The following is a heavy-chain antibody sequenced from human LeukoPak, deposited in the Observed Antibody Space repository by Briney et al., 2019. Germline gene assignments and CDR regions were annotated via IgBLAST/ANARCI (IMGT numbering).Heavy chain of an antibody. Sequence: ASVKISCKASGYTFTSYGISWVRQATGQGLEWMGWISAYNGNTNYAQKLQGRVTMTTDTSTSTAYMELRSLRSDDTAVYYCARGGMITFGGVTRHFDYWGQGTLVTVSS. CDR2: ISAYNGNT. D-gene: IGHD3-16*01. CDR3: ARGGMITFGGVTRHFDY. V-gene: IGHV1-18*04. CDR1: GYTFTSYG. J-gene: IGHJ4*02.